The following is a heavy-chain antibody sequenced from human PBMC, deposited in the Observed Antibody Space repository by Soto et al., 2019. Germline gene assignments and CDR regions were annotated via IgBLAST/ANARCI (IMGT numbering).Heavy chain of an antibody. J-gene: IGHJ4*02. Sequence: AAVKVSCKASGGTFSSYTISWVRQAPGQGLEWLGRIIPILGIANYAQKFQGRVTITADKSTSTAYMELSSLRSEDTAVYYCAKRPEYSDYELEDYWGQGTLVTVSS. CDR2: IIPILGIA. V-gene: IGHV1-69*02. D-gene: IGHD5-12*01. CDR3: AKRPEYSDYELEDY. CDR1: GGTFSSYT.